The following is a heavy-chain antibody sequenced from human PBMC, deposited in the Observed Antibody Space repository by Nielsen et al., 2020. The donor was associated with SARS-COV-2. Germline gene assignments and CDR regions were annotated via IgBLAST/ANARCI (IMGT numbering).Heavy chain of an antibody. CDR1: GFSFSTYG. J-gene: IGHJ4*02. CDR3: AREGPIVVVPAAIRGGFDY. D-gene: IGHD2-2*01. CDR2: IKQDGSEK. Sequence: GESLKISCAASGFSFSTYGMHWVRQAPGKGLEWVANIKQDGSEKYYVDSVKGRFTISRDNAKNSLYLQMNSLRAEDTAVYYCAREGPIVVVPAAIRGGFDYWGQGTLVTVSS. V-gene: IGHV3-7*03.